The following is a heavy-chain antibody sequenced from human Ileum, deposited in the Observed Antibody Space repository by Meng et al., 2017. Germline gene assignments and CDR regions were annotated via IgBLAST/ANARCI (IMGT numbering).Heavy chain of an antibody. CDR1: GGSISSSFY. D-gene: IGHD2-15*01. V-gene: IGHV4-4*02. CDR2: IYLAGSP. J-gene: IGHJ4*02. CDR3: VRHGGKYFDS. Sequence: QVQLLSPGPGLVEPSGTRALTCTVSGGSISSSFYWSWVRQSPGKGLELIGQIYLAGSPNYNPSLESRVTISVDKSTNQFSLRLTSVTAADTAIFYCVRHGGKYFDSWGQGTLVTVSS.